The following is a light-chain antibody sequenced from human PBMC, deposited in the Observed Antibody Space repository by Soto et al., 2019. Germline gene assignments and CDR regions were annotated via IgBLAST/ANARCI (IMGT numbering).Light chain of an antibody. V-gene: IGLV1-44*01. Sequence: QYVLAQPPSASGTPGQRVTIACSGSSSNIGRNAVNWYQQLPGTAPKLLIYTNDRRPSGVPDRISGSKSGTSASLAISGLQSEDEADYYCGAWDDILNGPLFGGGTKLTVL. J-gene: IGLJ3*02. CDR2: TND. CDR3: GAWDDILNGPL. CDR1: SSNIGRNA.